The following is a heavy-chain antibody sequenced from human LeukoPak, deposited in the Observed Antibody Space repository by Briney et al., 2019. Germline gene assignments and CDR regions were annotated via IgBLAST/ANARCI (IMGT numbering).Heavy chain of an antibody. Sequence: SETLSLTCTVSGGSISSSSYYWGWIRQPPGKGLEWIGSIYYSGSTYYNPSLKSRVTISVDTSKNQFSLKLSSVTAADTAVYYCARKVYLVWELGYGMDVWGQGTTVTVSS. CDR2: IYYSGST. CDR3: ARKVYLVWELGYGMDV. D-gene: IGHD1-26*01. V-gene: IGHV4-39*07. J-gene: IGHJ6*02. CDR1: GGSISSSSYY.